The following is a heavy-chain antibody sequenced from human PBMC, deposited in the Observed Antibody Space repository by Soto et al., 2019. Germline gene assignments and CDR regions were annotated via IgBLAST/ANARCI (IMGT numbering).Heavy chain of an antibody. CDR3: ARSQGSSTSLEIYYYYYYGMDV. D-gene: IGHD2-2*01. Sequence: QVQLVQSGAEVKKPGSSVKVSCKASGGTFSSYAISWVRQAPGQGLEWMGGTIPISGTANYAQKFQGRVTITADESTSTAYMELSSLRSEDTAVYYCARSQGSSTSLEIYYYYYYGMDVWGQGTTVTVS. J-gene: IGHJ6*02. V-gene: IGHV1-69*01. CDR2: TIPISGTA. CDR1: GGTFSSYA.